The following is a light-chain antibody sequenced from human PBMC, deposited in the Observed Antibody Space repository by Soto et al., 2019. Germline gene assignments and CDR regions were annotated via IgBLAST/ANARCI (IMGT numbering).Light chain of an antibody. CDR2: EVT. V-gene: IGLV2-11*01. CDR1: SSDVGGYNY. CDR3: SSYGGSANLV. Sequence: QSALTQPRSVSGSPGQSVTISCTGTSSDVGGYNYVSWYQQHPGKAPKLIIYEVTKRPSGVPDRFSGSKSGNTASLTVSGLQAEDEADYYCSSYGGSANLVFGGGTQLTVL. J-gene: IGLJ2*01.